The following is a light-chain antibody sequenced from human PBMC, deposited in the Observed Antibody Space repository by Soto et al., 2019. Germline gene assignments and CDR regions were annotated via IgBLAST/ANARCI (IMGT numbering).Light chain of an antibody. Sequence: QSALTQPASVSGSLGQSITISCTGSSSDVGTYYFVSWYQQHPGKVPKLMIYEGTKRPSGVSDRFSGSKSGNTASMTISGLQAEDEANYYCAAWDDSVSIVLFGGGTKLTVL. V-gene: IGLV2-23*01. J-gene: IGLJ2*01. CDR2: EGT. CDR3: AAWDDSVSIVL. CDR1: SSDVGTYYF.